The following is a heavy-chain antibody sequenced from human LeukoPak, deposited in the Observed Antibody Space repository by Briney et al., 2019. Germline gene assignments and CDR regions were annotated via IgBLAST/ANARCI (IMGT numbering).Heavy chain of an antibody. CDR3: ARDNGSGSYYTFDI. Sequence: SETLSLTCTVSGGSISSGGYYWSWIRQHPGKGLEWIGYIHYSGSAYYNPSLKSRITMSVGTSKNQFSLKLSSVTAADTAVYYCARDNGSGSYYTFDIWGQGTTVTVSS. D-gene: IGHD3-10*01. V-gene: IGHV4-31*03. CDR2: IHYSGSA. CDR1: GGSISSGGYY. J-gene: IGHJ3*02.